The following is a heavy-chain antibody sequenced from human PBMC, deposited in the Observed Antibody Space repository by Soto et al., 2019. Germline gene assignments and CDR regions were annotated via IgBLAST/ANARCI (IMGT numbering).Heavy chain of an antibody. V-gene: IGHV4-59*08. D-gene: IGHD4-17*01. Sequence: QVQLQESGPGLVKPSETLSLTCTVSGGSISSYYWSWIRQPPGKGLEWIGYIYYSGSTNYNPSLKSRVTISVDTSTKQFSLKLSSVTAADTAVYYCARRYGVYFDYWGQGTLVTVSS. J-gene: IGHJ4*02. CDR1: GGSISSYY. CDR2: IYYSGST. CDR3: ARRYGVYFDY.